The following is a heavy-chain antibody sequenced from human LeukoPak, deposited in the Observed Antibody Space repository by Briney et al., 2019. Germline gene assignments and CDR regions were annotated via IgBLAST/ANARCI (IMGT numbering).Heavy chain of an antibody. CDR2: IDVGSYT. CDR1: GFTFSNYA. Sequence: KSGGSLRLSCAVSGFTFSNYAMNWIRQAPGKGLEWVSSIDVGSYTYYAGSVKGRFTISRDNAKNLLYLQMNSLRVEDTAVYYCASEGVVGPVAHFDYWGQGALVTVSS. V-gene: IGHV3-21*01. CDR3: ASEGVVGPVAHFDY. J-gene: IGHJ4*02. D-gene: IGHD1-26*01.